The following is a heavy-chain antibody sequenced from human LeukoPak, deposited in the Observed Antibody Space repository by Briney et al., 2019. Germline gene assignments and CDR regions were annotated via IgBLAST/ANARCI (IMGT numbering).Heavy chain of an antibody. CDR2: IYYSGST. CDR3: ARLMVNSSYYYYGMDA. D-gene: IGHD4-23*01. J-gene: IGHJ6*02. CDR1: GGSISSYY. Sequence: SETLSLTCTDSGGSISSYYWSWIRQPPGKGLEWIGYIYYSGSTNYNPSLKSRVTISVDTSKNQFSLKLSSVTAADTAVYYCARLMVNSSYYYYGMDAWGQGTTVTVSS. V-gene: IGHV4-59*08.